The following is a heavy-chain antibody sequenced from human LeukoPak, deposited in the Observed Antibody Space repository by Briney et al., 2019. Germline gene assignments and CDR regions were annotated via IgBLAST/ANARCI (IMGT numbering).Heavy chain of an antibody. Sequence: GRSLRLSCAASGFAFCSYAIHGVRQAPGKGLDWVAVISYDGSHKYYADSVKGRFTISRDNSKNSLYLQMNSLRAEDTAVYYCARSAGFSGYLDYWGQGTPVTVSS. V-gene: IGHV3-30*04. CDR1: GFAFCSYA. J-gene: IGHJ4*02. CDR2: ISYDGSHK. CDR3: ARSAGFSGYLDY. D-gene: IGHD5-12*01.